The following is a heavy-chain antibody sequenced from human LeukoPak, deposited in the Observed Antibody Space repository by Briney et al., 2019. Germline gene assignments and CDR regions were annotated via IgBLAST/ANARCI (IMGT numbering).Heavy chain of an antibody. V-gene: IGHV3-23*01. CDR1: GFPFKTYA. CDR3: ATQRYDSNNFGNAGRSYHFDF. D-gene: IGHD4-11*01. CDR2: ISVSGSGK. J-gene: IGHJ4*02. Sequence: GGSLRLSCVASGFPFKTYAMNWVRQAPGRGLGWVSVISVSGSGKYYAGSVKGRFTVSRDNSKDTLFLQMSSLRADDTAVYYCATQRYDSNNFGNAGRSYHFDFWGQGTHVTVSS.